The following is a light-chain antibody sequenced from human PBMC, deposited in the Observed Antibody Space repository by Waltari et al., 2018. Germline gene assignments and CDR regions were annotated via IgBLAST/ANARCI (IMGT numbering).Light chain of an antibody. J-gene: IGLJ2*01. CDR1: GSDIGGSNL. CDR2: EVT. Sequence: QSALTQPASVSGSPGQSITIPCPGSGSDIGGSNLVSWYQQHPGKAPKLMIYEVTKRPSGVSIRFSGSKSGNTAALTISGLQAEDEGDYFCCSHAGSETYVVFGGGTKLTVL. V-gene: IGLV2-23*02. CDR3: CSHAGSETYVV.